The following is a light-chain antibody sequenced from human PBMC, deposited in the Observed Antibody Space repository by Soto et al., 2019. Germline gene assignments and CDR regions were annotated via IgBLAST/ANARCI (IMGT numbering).Light chain of an antibody. Sequence: QSVLTQPASVSGSPGQSITISCTGTSSDVGSYTLVSWYQQHPGRAPKLMIYEVTKRPSGVSDRFSASKSGNTASLTISGLQAEDEADYYCCSYAGLTTFEVFGTGSKLTVL. J-gene: IGLJ1*01. CDR3: CSYAGLTTFEV. CDR2: EVT. CDR1: SSDVGSYTL. V-gene: IGLV2-23*02.